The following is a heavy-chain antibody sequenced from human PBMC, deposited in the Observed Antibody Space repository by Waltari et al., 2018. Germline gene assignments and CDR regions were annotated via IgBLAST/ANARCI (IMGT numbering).Heavy chain of an antibody. Sequence: EVQLVESGGGLVKPGGSLRLSCAASGFTFSRYSMNWVRQAPGKGLEWVSSISSSSSYIYYADSVKGRFTISRDNAKNSLYLQMNSLRAEDTAVYYCARAVGYCSGGSCLYYYYYGMDVWGQGTTVTVSS. CDR3: ARAVGYCSGGSCLYYYYYGMDV. CDR2: ISSSSSYI. J-gene: IGHJ6*02. V-gene: IGHV3-21*01. D-gene: IGHD2-15*01. CDR1: GFTFSRYS.